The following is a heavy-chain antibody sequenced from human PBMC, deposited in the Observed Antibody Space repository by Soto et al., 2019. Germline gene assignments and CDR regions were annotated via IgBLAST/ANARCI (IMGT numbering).Heavy chain of an antibody. CDR3: ASTSGDYGGLYWYFDL. CDR2: IYYSGST. D-gene: IGHD4-17*01. Sequence: QVQLQESGPGLVKPSETLSLTYTVSGGSISSYYWSWIRQPPGKGLEWIGYIYYSGSTNYNPSLKSRVTISVDTSKNQFSLKLSSVTAAGTAVYYCASTSGDYGGLYWYFDLWGRGTLVTVSS. CDR1: GGSISSYY. J-gene: IGHJ2*01. V-gene: IGHV4-59*08.